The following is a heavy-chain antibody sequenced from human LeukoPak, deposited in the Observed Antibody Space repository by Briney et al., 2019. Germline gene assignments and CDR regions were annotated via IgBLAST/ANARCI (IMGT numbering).Heavy chain of an antibody. CDR1: GFTFSSYS. Sequence: GGSLRLSCAASGFTFSSYSINWVRQAPGKGLEWVSYISSSGSTIYYADSVKGRFTISRDNAKNSLYLQMNSLRAEDTAVYYCAELGITMIGGVWGKGTTVTISS. CDR3: AELGITMIGGV. J-gene: IGHJ6*04. V-gene: IGHV3-48*04. CDR2: ISSSGSTI. D-gene: IGHD3-10*02.